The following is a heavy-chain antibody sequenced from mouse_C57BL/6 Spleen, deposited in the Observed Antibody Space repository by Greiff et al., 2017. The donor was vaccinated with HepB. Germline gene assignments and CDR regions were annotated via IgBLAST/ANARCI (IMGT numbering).Heavy chain of an antibody. Sequence: EVQLVESGGGLVKPGGSLKLSCAASGFTFSDYGMHWVRQAPEKGLEWVAYISSGSSTIYYADTVKGRFTISRDNAKNTLFLQMTSLRSEDTAMYYWARTDYYGSSYWYFDVRGTGTTVTVSS. D-gene: IGHD1-1*01. CDR3: ARTDYYGSSYWYFDV. CDR2: ISSGSSTI. CDR1: GFTFSDYG. V-gene: IGHV5-17*01. J-gene: IGHJ1*03.